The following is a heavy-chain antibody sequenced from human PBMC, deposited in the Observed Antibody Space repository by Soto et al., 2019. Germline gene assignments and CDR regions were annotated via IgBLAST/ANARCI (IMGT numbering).Heavy chain of an antibody. J-gene: IGHJ6*02. CDR3: AASLRGYSYDLGGVLGYYGMDV. D-gene: IGHD5-18*01. V-gene: IGHV1-58*01. CDR1: GCTFPKSA. Sequence: AVKVSFQATGCTFPKSAVQCVVRPLSQRLDWIGWIVVGSGNTNCAQKFQERVTITRDMSTSTAYMELSSLRSENTAVYYCAASLRGYSYDLGGVLGYYGMDVWGQGTTVTVSS. CDR2: IVVGSGNT.